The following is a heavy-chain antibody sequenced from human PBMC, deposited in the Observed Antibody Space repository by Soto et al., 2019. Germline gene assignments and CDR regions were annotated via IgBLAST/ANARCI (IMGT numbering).Heavy chain of an antibody. Sequence: QVPLVESGGGVVQPGRSLRLSCAASGFTFSSYAMHWVRQAPGKGLEWVAVISYDGSNKYYADSVKGRFTISRDNSKNTLYLQMNSLRAEDTAVYYCARSYGSGSYYSTYYYGMDVWGQGTTVTVSS. D-gene: IGHD3-10*01. J-gene: IGHJ6*02. V-gene: IGHV3-30-3*01. CDR1: GFTFSSYA. CDR2: ISYDGSNK. CDR3: ARSYGSGSYYSTYYYGMDV.